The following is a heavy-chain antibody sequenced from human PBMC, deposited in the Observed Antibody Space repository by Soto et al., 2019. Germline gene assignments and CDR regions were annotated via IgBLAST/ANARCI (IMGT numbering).Heavy chain of an antibody. CDR1: GFTFSTYG. J-gene: IGHJ4*02. V-gene: IGHV3-48*02. Sequence: GGSLSLSCAASGFTFSTYGVNWVRQAPGRGLEWFSYISSSGGTIYHADSVKGRFTISRDNARNSLYLQMNSLRDEDTAVYYCARDTYYGPDFWGQGTLVTVSS. D-gene: IGHD3-10*01. CDR2: ISSSGGTI. CDR3: ARDTYYGPDF.